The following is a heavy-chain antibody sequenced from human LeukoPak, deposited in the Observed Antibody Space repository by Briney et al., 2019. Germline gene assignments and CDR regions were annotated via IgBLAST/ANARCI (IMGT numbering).Heavy chain of an antibody. J-gene: IGHJ3*01. D-gene: IGHD3-10*01. V-gene: IGHV5-51*01. Sequence: GESLKISCKGSGYSFTSYWIGWVRQMPGKGLEWMGIIYPGDSDARYSPSFQGQVTISVDRSVTTAYLQWSGLKASDTAMYYCARRGASYSVPWAFDFWGQGTMVTVSS. CDR3: ARRGASYSVPWAFDF. CDR1: GYSFTSYW. CDR2: IYPGDSDA.